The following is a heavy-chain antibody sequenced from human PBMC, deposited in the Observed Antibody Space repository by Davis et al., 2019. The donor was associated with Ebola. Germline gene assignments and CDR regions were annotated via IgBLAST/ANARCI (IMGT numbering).Heavy chain of an antibody. CDR1: GGSFSGYY. V-gene: IGHV4-34*01. Sequence: PSETLSLTCAVYGGSFSGYYWSWIRQPPGKGLEWIGEINHSGSTNYNPSLKSRVTISVDTSKNQFSLKLSSVTAADTAVYYCARSDTPFFDYWGQGTLVTVSS. CDR2: INHSGST. CDR3: ARSDTPFFDY. J-gene: IGHJ4*02. D-gene: IGHD2-2*02.